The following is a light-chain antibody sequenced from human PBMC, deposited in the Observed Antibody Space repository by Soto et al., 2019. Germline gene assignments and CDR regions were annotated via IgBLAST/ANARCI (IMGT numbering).Light chain of an antibody. Sequence: DIQMTQSPSSLSASVGDRVTITCRASQGISDYLAWYQQKPGKVPKLLIFAASTLQSGVPSRFSGSGSGTDLTLTISSLQPEDVATYYCQKYNSAPRTFGQGTKVDIK. CDR1: QGISDY. CDR3: QKYNSAPRT. CDR2: AAS. J-gene: IGKJ1*01. V-gene: IGKV1-27*01.